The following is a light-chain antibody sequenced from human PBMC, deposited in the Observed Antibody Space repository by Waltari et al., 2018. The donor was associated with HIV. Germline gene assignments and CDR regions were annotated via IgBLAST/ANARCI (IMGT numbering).Light chain of an antibody. J-gene: IGKJ1*01. CDR2: CAS. V-gene: IGKV4-1*01. CDR3: HQYFSTPQT. CDR1: QSLFYSSNNNNY. Sequence: VMTQSPDSLSLSLGERATINCKSSQSLFYSSNNNNYLAWYQQKPGQPPKLLIHCASTRIAGVPDRFSGSGSATEFTLTIRSLQAEDVAVYYCHQYFSTPQTFGQGTKVEVK.